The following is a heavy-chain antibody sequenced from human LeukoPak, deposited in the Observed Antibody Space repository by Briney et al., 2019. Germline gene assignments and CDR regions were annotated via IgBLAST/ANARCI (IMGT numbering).Heavy chain of an antibody. CDR3: ARVKFSYSSGWYPIDY. V-gene: IGHV4-34*01. D-gene: IGHD6-19*01. J-gene: IGHJ4*02. CDR2: INHSGST. CDR1: GGSFSGYY. Sequence: TSETLSLTRAVYGGSFSGYYWSWIRQPPGKGLEWTGEINHSGSTNYNPSLKSRVTISVDTSKNQFSLKLSSVTAADTAVYYCARVKFSYSSGWYPIDYWGQGTLVTVSS.